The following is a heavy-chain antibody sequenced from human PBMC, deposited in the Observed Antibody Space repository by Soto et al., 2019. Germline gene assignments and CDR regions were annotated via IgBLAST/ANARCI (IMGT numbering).Heavy chain of an antibody. CDR1: GGCISSGYYY. J-gene: IGHJ1*01. CDR2: IYYSGST. D-gene: IGHD1-26*01. Sequence: SDTLSLICTVSGGCISSGYYYWSWIRQPPGKGLEWIGYIYYSGSTNYNPSHKSRVSISEDTSKNHFSLKLRSVTAADTAVYYCARGLGSPGYNWGQGTLVTVSS. CDR3: ARGLGSPGYN. V-gene: IGHV4-30-4*02.